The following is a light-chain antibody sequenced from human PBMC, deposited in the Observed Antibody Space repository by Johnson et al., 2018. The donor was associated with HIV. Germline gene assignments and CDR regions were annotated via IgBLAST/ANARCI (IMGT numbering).Light chain of an antibody. CDR2: ENN. CDR1: SSNIGNNY. CDR3: GTWDSSLSAGV. Sequence: QSVLTQPPSVSAAPGQKVTISCSGSSSNIGNNYVSWYQQLPGTAPKLLIYENNKRPSGIPDRFSGSKSGTSATLGITGLPTGDEADYYCGTWDSSLSAGVFGTGTKVTV. V-gene: IGLV1-51*02. J-gene: IGLJ1*01.